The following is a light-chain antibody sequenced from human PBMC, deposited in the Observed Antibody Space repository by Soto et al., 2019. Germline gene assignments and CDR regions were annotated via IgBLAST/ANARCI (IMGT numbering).Light chain of an antibody. J-gene: IGKJ5*01. CDR1: QSISSY. Sequence: DTHMNQSPSSLSASVGDIIAITFLASQSISSYLNWYQQKPGKAPKLLISAASILQSGVPSRFSGSGSGTDFTLTISNLQPEDFAGYYCQQTYSSPITFGQGTRLEIK. CDR2: AAS. V-gene: IGKV1-39*01. CDR3: QQTYSSPIT.